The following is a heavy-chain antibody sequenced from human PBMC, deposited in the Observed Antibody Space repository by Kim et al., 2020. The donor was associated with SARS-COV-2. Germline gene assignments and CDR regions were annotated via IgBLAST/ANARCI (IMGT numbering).Heavy chain of an antibody. D-gene: IGHD3-10*01. J-gene: IGHJ6*04. CDR1: GFNFNSYS. CDR2: ISISSSTL. CDR3: ARCPLSMTMVRGMITTTLFGFYDMVA. Sequence: GGSLRLSCTVSGFNFNSYSMNWVRQAPGKGLEWVSYISISSSTLYYACAVGGLITISRYNAKNFLFLLRNSLRDDDTAVYYCARCPLSMTMVRGMITTTLFGFYDMVAWGNETTVTVSS. V-gene: IGHV3-48*02.